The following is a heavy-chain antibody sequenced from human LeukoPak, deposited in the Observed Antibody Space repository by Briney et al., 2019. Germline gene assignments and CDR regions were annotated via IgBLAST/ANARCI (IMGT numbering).Heavy chain of an antibody. V-gene: IGHV1-69*06. CDR1: GGTFSTYA. Sequence: GSSVKVSCKASGGTFSTYAISWVRKAPGQGLEWMGGIIPIFGTANYAQKFQGRVTITADKSTSTAYMELSSLRSEDTAVYYCARLRAGTLGGAFDIWGQGTLVTVSS. J-gene: IGHJ4*02. CDR2: IIPIFGTA. CDR3: ARLRAGTLGGAFDI. D-gene: IGHD6-13*01.